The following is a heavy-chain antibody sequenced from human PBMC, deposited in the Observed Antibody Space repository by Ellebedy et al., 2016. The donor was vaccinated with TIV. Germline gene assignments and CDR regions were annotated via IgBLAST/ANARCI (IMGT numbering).Heavy chain of an antibody. J-gene: IGHJ4*02. CDR2: ISHTGSP. D-gene: IGHD3-10*01. CDR1: GESFSGHY. V-gene: IGHV4-34*01. Sequence: SETLSLTXAVYGESFSGHYWSWIRQSSGRGLEWIGEISHTGSPNYNPPFKSRVVMSVDTSKNQFSLKLSSVTAADTAVYYCARGSMVRGVISDYWGQGTLVTVSS. CDR3: ARGSMVRGVISDY.